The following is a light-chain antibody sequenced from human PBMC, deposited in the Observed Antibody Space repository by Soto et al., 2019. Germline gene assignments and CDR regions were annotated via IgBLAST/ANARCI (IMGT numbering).Light chain of an antibody. CDR3: QQYNNWPPWT. J-gene: IGKJ1*01. V-gene: IGKV3-15*01. CDR2: GAS. Sequence: EFVLTQSPGTLSLSPGERATLSCRAIQTVRNNYLAWYQQKPGQAPRFLIYGASTRATGIPARFSGSGSGTEFTLTISSLQSEDFAVSYCQQYNNWPPWTFGQGTKVDIK. CDR1: QTVRNN.